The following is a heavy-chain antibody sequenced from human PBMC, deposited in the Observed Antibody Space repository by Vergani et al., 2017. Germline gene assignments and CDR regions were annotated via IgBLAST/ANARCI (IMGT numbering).Heavy chain of an antibody. Sequence: QVQLQESGPGLVKPSETLSLTCTVSGGSISSYYWGWIRQPPGKGLEWIGSIYYSGSTNYNPSLKSRVTISVDTSKNQFSLKLSSVTAADTAVYYCARGQVVVVPDAIWYYYYMDVWGKGTTVTVSS. CDR3: ARGQVVVVPDAIWYYYYMDV. D-gene: IGHD2-2*02. J-gene: IGHJ6*03. CDR1: GGSISSYY. V-gene: IGHV4-39*07. CDR2: IYYSGST.